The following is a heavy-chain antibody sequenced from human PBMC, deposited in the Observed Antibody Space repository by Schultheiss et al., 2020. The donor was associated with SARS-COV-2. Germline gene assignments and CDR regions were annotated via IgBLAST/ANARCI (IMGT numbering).Heavy chain of an antibody. CDR2: IYTSGST. V-gene: IGHV4-4*07. Sequence: SETLSLTCTVSGGSISSYYWSWIRQPPGKGLEWIGRIYTSGSTNYNPSLKSRVTMSVDTSKNQFSLKLSSVTAADTAVYYCARPYSSSWYGDYGMDVWGQGTTVTVSS. CDR3: ARPYSSSWYGDYGMDV. D-gene: IGHD6-13*01. J-gene: IGHJ6*02. CDR1: GGSISSYY.